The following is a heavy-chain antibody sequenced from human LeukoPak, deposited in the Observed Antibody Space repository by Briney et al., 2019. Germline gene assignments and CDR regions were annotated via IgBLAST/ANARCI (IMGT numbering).Heavy chain of an antibody. CDR2: ISGSGGST. D-gene: IGHD6-13*01. CDR3: AKGPGYSSSWYIFDY. Sequence: GGSLRLSCAASGFTFSSCAMSWVRQAPGKGLEWVSAISGSGGSTYYADSVKGRFTISRDNSKNTLYLQMNSLRAEDTAVYYCAKGPGYSSSWYIFDYWGQGTLVTVSS. V-gene: IGHV3-23*01. CDR1: GFTFSSCA. J-gene: IGHJ4*02.